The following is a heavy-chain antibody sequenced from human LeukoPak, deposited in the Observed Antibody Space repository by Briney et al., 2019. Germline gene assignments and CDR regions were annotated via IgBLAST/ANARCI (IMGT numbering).Heavy chain of an antibody. V-gene: IGHV1-2*02. Sequence: ASVKVSCKPSGYTLSDYYMHWVRQAPGQGLEWMGWINPNTGGTNYAQKFQGRVTMTRDTSISTAYMEVSRLRSDDTAVYYCARSYSETSGKFDYWGQGTLVTVSS. CDR1: GYTLSDYY. CDR3: ARSYSETSGKFDY. J-gene: IGHJ4*02. CDR2: INPNTGGT. D-gene: IGHD3-22*01.